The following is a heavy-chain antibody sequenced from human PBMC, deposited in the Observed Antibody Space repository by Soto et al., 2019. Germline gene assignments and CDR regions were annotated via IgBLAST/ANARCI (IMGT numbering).Heavy chain of an antibody. Sequence: QVELVQSGAEVKKPGSSVKVSCKASGGTFSSYAISWVRQAPGQGLEWMGGIIPIFGTANYAQKFQGRVTITADESTSTAYMELSSLRSEDTAVYYCARDVYCSGGSCPKTRADYLGQGTLVTVSS. J-gene: IGHJ4*02. CDR3: ARDVYCSGGSCPKTRADY. V-gene: IGHV1-69*01. CDR2: IIPIFGTA. D-gene: IGHD2-15*01. CDR1: GGTFSSYA.